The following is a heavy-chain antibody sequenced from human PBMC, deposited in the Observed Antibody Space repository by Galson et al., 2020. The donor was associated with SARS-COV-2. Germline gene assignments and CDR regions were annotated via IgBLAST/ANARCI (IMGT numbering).Heavy chain of an antibody. CDR1: GYTFTSYD. D-gene: IGHD2-2*01. J-gene: IGHJ4*02. CDR2: MNPNSGNT. CDR3: ARPGYCSSTSCYCFDY. Sequence: SVKVSCKASGYTFTSYDINWVRQATGQGLEWMGWMNPNSGNTGYAQKFQGRVTMTRNTSISTAYMELSSLRSEDTAVYYCARPGYCSSTSCYCFDYWGQGTLVTVSS. V-gene: IGHV1-8*01.